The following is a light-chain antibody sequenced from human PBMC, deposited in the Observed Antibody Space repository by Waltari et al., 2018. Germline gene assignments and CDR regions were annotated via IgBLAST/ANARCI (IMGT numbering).Light chain of an antibody. V-gene: IGLV1-47*01. CDR3: AAWDDSLSGSYV. Sequence: QSVLTQPPSASGTPGQRVTISCSGSNSHIGTNYVYWYQHVPGTAPKPLIYRNDQRPSGVPDRFFGSKSGTSASLAISGLRSEDEADYYCAAWDDSLSGSYVFGTGTEVTVL. J-gene: IGLJ1*01. CDR1: NSHIGTNY. CDR2: RND.